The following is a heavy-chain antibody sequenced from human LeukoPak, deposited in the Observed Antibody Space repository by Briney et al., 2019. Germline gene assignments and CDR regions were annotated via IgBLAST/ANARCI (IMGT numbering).Heavy chain of an antibody. Sequence: QTGGSLRLSCAASGFTFTSYAMHWVRQAPGKGLEWVAVIWYDGSNKYYADSVKGRFTISRDNSKNTLYLQMNSLRAEDTAVYYCANLSPRYPGPVGYWGQGTLVTVSS. J-gene: IGHJ4*02. CDR2: IWYDGSNK. CDR3: ANLSPRYPGPVGY. CDR1: GFTFTSYA. D-gene: IGHD1-14*01. V-gene: IGHV3-33*08.